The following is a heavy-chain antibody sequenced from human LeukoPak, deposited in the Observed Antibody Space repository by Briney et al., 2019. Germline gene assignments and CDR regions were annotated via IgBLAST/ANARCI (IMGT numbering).Heavy chain of an antibody. CDR1: GASISRYY. CDR2: IYYSGST. CDR3: ASQEDLQAHAFDI. Sequence: SETLSLTCTVSGASISRYYWSWIRQPPGKELEWIGYIYYSGSTNYNPSLKSRVTISLDTSKNQFSLQLNSLTLEDTAVYYCASQEDLQAHAFDIWGQGTMVTVSS. V-gene: IGHV4-59*12. J-gene: IGHJ3*02.